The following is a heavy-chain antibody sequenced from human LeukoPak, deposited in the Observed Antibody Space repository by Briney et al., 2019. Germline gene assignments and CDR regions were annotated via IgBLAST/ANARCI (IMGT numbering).Heavy chain of an antibody. CDR3: ARGGTTWSAEYFQY. D-gene: IGHD1-14*01. V-gene: IGHV1-18*04. J-gene: IGHJ1*01. CDR2: ISAYNGDT. CDR1: GYTFSNYG. Sequence: GASVKVSCKVSGYTFSNYGINWVRQAPGQGLEWLGWISAYNGDTKHAQKFQDRVTLTTDTSTTAAYMELRRLRSDDTAVYYCARGGTTWSAEYFQYWGQGTLVTVSS.